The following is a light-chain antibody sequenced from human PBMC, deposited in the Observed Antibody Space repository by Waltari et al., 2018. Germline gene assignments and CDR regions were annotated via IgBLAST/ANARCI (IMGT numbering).Light chain of an antibody. J-gene: IGKJ4*01. Sequence: DIQMTKSPSSLSASVGDRVTITCQASQDIRNYLNWYQHKPGKAPKLLIYDASTVEAGVPSRFSGSGSGTYFTFTISSLQPEDVATYYCQQHYNLPLTFGGGTKVEI. V-gene: IGKV1-33*01. CDR2: DAS. CDR1: QDIRNY. CDR3: QQHYNLPLT.